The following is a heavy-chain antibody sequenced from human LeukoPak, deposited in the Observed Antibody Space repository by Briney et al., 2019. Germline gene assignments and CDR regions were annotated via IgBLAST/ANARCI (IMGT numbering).Heavy chain of an antibody. V-gene: IGHV3-33*01. CDR1: GFTFNNYG. J-gene: IGHJ6*02. CDR3: SREYFDWSRNYYYGMDV. Sequence: PGGSLRLSCAASGFTFNNYGMHWVRQAPGKGPEWMALIWYDGSNKYYADSVKGRFTISRDNSKNTLYLQMNSLRAEDTAVYYCSREYFDWSRNYYYGMDVWGQGTTVTVSS. D-gene: IGHD3-9*01. CDR2: IWYDGSNK.